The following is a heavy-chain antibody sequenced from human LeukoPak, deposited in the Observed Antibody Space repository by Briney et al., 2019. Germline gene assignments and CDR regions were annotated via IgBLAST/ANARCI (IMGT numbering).Heavy chain of an antibody. D-gene: IGHD5-12*01. V-gene: IGHV1-18*01. CDR2: ISAYNGNT. CDR3: AREGYSGYDTRYYFDY. CDR1: GYTFTSYG. J-gene: IGHJ4*02. Sequence: ASVKVSCKASGYTFTSYGISWVRQAPGQGLEWMGWISAYNGNTNYARKLQGRVTMTTDTSTSTAYMELRSLRSDDTAVYYCAREGYSGYDTRYYFDYWGQGTLVTVSS.